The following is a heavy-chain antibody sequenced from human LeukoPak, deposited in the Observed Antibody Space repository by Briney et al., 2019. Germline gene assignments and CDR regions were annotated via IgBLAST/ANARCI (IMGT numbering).Heavy chain of an antibody. CDR1: GGSISSSSYY. V-gene: IGHV4-39*01. CDR2: IYYSGST. Sequence: SETLSLTCTVSGGSISSSSYYWGWIRQPPGKGLEWIGSIYYSGSTYYNPSLKSRVTISVGTSKNQFSLKLSSVTAADTAVYYCARLSYYDSSGYYSPFFDYWGQGTLVTVSS. CDR3: ARLSYYDSSGYYSPFFDY. D-gene: IGHD3-22*01. J-gene: IGHJ4*02.